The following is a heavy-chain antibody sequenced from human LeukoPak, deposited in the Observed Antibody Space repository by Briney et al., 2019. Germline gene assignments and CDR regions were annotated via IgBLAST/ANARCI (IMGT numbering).Heavy chain of an antibody. D-gene: IGHD3-10*01. CDR2: ISWNSGSI. J-gene: IGHJ5*02. CDR3: AKGPFSYGSGPWFDP. Sequence: PGRSLRLSCAASGFTFEDYAMHWVRQAPGKGLEWVSGISWNSGSIGYADSVKGRFTISRDNAKNSLYLQMNSLRAEDTALYYCAKGPFSYGSGPWFDPWGQGTLVTVSS. V-gene: IGHV3-9*01. CDR1: GFTFEDYA.